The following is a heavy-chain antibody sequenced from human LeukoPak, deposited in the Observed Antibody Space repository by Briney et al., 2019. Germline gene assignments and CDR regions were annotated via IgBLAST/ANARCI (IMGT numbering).Heavy chain of an antibody. CDR1: GYSFTNYW. CDR2: IYPGDSDT. V-gene: IGHV5-51*01. CDR3: ARSGSLGTFDM. J-gene: IGHJ3*02. Sequence: GESLKISCKGSGYSFTNYWIGWVRQMPGKGLEWMGIIYPGDSDTRYSPSFQGQVTISADKSISTAYSQWSLKASDTAMYYCARSGSLGTFDMWGQGTMVTVSS. D-gene: IGHD1-26*01.